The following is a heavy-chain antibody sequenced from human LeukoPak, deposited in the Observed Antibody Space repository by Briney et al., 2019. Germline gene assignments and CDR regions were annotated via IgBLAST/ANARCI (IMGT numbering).Heavy chain of an antibody. Sequence: GEPLKISGKGSGYFLTNYWIGWVRQMPGKGLEWMGIIYPGDSDTRYSPSFQGQVTISADKSISTAYLQWSSLKASDTAMYYCARKRSSGSYWDYFDYWGQGTLVTVSS. J-gene: IGHJ4*02. CDR2: IYPGDSDT. D-gene: IGHD1-26*01. CDR3: ARKRSSGSYWDYFDY. V-gene: IGHV5-51*01. CDR1: GYFLTNYW.